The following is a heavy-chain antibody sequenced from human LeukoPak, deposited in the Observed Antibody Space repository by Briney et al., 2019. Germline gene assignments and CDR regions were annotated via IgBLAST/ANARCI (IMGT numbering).Heavy chain of an antibody. Sequence: PGGSLRLSCGASGFTVSSNYMSGVRQAPGEGLEWVSTLSGSGITTYYADSVTGRFTISRDNSKNTLYLQMNSLRAEDTAVYYCAKGIYSSGWSYFDYWGHGTLVTVSS. J-gene: IGHJ4*01. CDR1: GFTVSSNY. D-gene: IGHD6-19*01. CDR2: LSGSGITT. CDR3: AKGIYSSGWSYFDY. V-gene: IGHV3-23*01.